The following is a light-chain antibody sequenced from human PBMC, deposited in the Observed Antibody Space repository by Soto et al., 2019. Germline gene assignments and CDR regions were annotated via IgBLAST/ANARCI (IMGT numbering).Light chain of an antibody. Sequence: QLVLTQPSSLSASPGASASLTCTLRSGINVGTYRIYWYQQKPGSPPQYLLRYKSDSDKQQGSGVPSRFSGSKDASANAGILLISGLQSEGEADYYCMIWHSSAVVFGGGTKLTVL. V-gene: IGLV5-45*02. CDR3: MIWHSSAVV. J-gene: IGLJ2*01. CDR2: YKSDSDK. CDR1: SGINVGTYR.